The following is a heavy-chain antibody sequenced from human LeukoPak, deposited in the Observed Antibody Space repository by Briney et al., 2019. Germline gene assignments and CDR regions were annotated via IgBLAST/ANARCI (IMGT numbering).Heavy chain of an antibody. J-gene: IGHJ4*02. V-gene: IGHV4-31*03. CDR2: IYYSGST. Sequence: PSETLSLTCTVSGGSISSGGYYWSWIRQHPGKGLEWIGYIYYSGSTYYNPSLKSRVTISVDTSKNQFSLKLSSVTAADTAVYYCARHLYSSGFFDYWGQGTLVTVSS. D-gene: IGHD6-19*01. CDR3: ARHLYSSGFFDY. CDR1: GGSISSGGYY.